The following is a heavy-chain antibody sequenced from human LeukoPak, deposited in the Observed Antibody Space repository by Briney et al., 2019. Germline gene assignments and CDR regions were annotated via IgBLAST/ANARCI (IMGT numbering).Heavy chain of an antibody. CDR3: TRSMGIATAGTFYYFDS. CDR2: IGSRVYGGTI. V-gene: IGHV3-49*03. Sequence: PGGSLRLSCTASGFTFGDYAMSWFRQAPGKGLEWVAFIGSRVYGGTIEYAASVRGRFTISRDDSRSIAYLQMNSLKTDDTAVYYCTRSMGIATAGTFYYFDSWGQGTLVTVSS. D-gene: IGHD6-13*01. CDR1: GFTFGDYA. J-gene: IGHJ4*02.